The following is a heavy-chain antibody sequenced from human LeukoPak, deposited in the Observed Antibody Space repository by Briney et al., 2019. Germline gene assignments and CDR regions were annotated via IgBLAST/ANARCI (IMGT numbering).Heavy chain of an antibody. Sequence: GESLKISCEASGFTFSAFWMGWVRQAPGQGLEWVANIKHDGTAKDYVGSVRGRFTISRDNAKNSLYLQMNSLSNEDTAVYYCARDGALSVGVFDIWGQGTMVTVSS. CDR2: IKHDGTAK. D-gene: IGHD1-26*01. V-gene: IGHV3-7*04. J-gene: IGHJ3*02. CDR1: GFTFSAFW. CDR3: ARDGALSVGVFDI.